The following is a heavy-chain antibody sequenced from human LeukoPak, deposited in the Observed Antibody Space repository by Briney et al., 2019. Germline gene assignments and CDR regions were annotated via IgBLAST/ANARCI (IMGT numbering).Heavy chain of an antibody. V-gene: IGHV3-53*01. CDR3: ARSSPGVGPT. D-gene: IGHD1-26*01. CDR1: GFTVSSNY. Sequence: GGSLRLSCAASGFTVSSNYMSWVRQAPGKGLEWVSIIYSGGSTNYADSVKGRFTISRDNSKNTVYLQMESLRAEDTAVYYCARSSPGVGPTWGQGTLVTVSS. CDR2: IYSGGST. J-gene: IGHJ4*02.